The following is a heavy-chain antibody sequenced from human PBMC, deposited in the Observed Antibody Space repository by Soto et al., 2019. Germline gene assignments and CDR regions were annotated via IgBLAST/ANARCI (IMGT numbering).Heavy chain of an antibody. D-gene: IGHD3-3*01. CDR2: INHSGST. J-gene: IGHJ6*02. CDR1: GGSFSGYY. Sequence: SETLSLTCAVYGGSFSGYYWSWIRQPPGKGLEWIGEINHSGSTNYNPSLKSRVTISVDTSKNQFSLKLSSVTAADTAVYYCARESAHYDFWSGYYSGYGMDVWGQGTTVTVSS. V-gene: IGHV4-34*01. CDR3: ARESAHYDFWSGYYSGYGMDV.